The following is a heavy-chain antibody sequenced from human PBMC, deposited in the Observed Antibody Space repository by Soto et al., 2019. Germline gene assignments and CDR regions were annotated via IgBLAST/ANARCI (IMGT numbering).Heavy chain of an antibody. J-gene: IGHJ4*02. CDR3: AHSPFYGDKLDY. D-gene: IGHD4-17*01. CDR1: GFSFSTGGVG. Sequence: QITLKESGPTLVKPTQTLTLTCTFSGFSFSTGGVGVGWIRQPPGKALEWLAVIYWDDDKRYSPSLKSRLTITKDTSHDQVVLRMTNTVPVDTATYFCAHSPFYGDKLDYWGPGTLVTVSS. CDR2: IYWDDDK. V-gene: IGHV2-5*02.